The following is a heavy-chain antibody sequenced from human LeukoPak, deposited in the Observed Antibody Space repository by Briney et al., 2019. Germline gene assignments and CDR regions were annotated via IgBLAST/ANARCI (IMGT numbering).Heavy chain of an antibody. V-gene: IGHV3-53*01. J-gene: IGHJ4*02. CDR3: ARDKALGYGPFDY. D-gene: IGHD5-12*01. Sequence: GGSLRLSCAASGFTVSSNYMSWVRQAPGKGLEWVSVIYSGGSTYYADSVKGRFTISRDNSKNTLYLQMNSLRAEDTAVYYCARDKALGYGPFDYWGQGTLVTVSS. CDR1: GFTVSSNY. CDR2: IYSGGST.